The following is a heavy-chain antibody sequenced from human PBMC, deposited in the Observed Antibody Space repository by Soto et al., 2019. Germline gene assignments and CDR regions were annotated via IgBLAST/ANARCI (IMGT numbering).Heavy chain of an antibody. CDR2: ISWNSGTI. D-gene: IGHD3-10*01. CDR3: AKDTNSGGPAQLDY. J-gene: IGHJ4*02. CDR1: GFTFDDYA. Sequence: EVHLVESGGGLVQPGRSLRLSCAASGFTFDDYAMHWVRQVPGKGLEWVSGISWNSGTIVYADSVKGRFTISRDNAKNSLYLHMNSLRGEYTAFYYCAKDTNSGGPAQLDYWGQGTLVTVSS. V-gene: IGHV3-9*01.